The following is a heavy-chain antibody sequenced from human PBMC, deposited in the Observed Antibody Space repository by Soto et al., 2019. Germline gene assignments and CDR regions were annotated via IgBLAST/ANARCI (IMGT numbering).Heavy chain of an antibody. V-gene: IGHV3-7*03. CDR2: INQDGSEK. Sequence: VLLVESGGGLVQPGGSLRLSCAASGFTFSKYWLNWVRQAPGIGLEWVANINQDGSEKYYVDSVKGRFTISRDNAKNSLFLQVNSLRADDTAVYYCATSGFNKGGMDVWGQGTTFTVSS. CDR1: GFTFSKYW. J-gene: IGHJ6*02. D-gene: IGHD1-26*01. CDR3: ATSGFNKGGMDV.